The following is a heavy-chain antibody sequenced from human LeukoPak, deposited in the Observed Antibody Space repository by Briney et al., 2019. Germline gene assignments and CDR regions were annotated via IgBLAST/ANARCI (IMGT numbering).Heavy chain of an antibody. CDR3: AKDDIETLTGLSSYFDY. CDR2: ISWNSGSI. CDR1: GFTFDDYA. Sequence: PWGSLRLSCAASGFTFDDYAMHWVRQAPGKGLEWVSGISWNSGSIGYADSVKGRFTISRDNAKKSLYLQMNSLRAEDTALYYCAKDDIETLTGLSSYFDYWGQGTLVTVSS. D-gene: IGHD3-9*01. J-gene: IGHJ4*02. V-gene: IGHV3-9*01.